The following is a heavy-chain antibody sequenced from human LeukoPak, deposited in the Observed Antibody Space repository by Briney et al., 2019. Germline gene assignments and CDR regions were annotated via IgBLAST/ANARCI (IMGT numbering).Heavy chain of an antibody. Sequence: GESLKISCEASGHTFTNSWIAWVRQKPGKGPEWMGLIYPYDSDTRYNPSFPGQVIISADKSISTAYLQWSSLKASDTAMYYCARSAGHCSDGLCYAYNWFDLWGQGTLVTVSS. CDR1: GHTFTNSW. CDR3: ARSAGHCSDGLCYAYNWFDL. D-gene: IGHD2-8*01. CDR2: IYPYDSDT. V-gene: IGHV5-51*01. J-gene: IGHJ5*02.